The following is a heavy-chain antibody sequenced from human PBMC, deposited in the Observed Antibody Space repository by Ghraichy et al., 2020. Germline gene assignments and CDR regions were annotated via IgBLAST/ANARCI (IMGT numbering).Heavy chain of an antibody. D-gene: IGHD3-16*02. J-gene: IGHJ4*02. CDR1: GFTFSSYA. Sequence: GGSLRLSCAASGFTFSSYAMSWVRQAPGKGLEWVSAISGSGGSTYYADSVKGRFTISRDNSKNTLYLQMNSLRAEDTAVYYCAKAARYDYIWGSYRSPDYWGQGTLVTVSS. CDR3: AKAARYDYIWGSYRSPDY. V-gene: IGHV3-23*01. CDR2: ISGSGGST.